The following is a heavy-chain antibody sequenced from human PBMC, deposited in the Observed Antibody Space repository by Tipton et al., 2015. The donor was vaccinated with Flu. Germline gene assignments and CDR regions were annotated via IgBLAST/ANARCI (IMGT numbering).Heavy chain of an antibody. D-gene: IGHD3-10*01. CDR2: IKPDGSET. CDR3: VRAIAASGSF. V-gene: IGHV3-7*04. J-gene: IGHJ4*02. CDR1: GFTFTDYW. Sequence: SLRLSCAASGFTFTDYWMHWVRQAPGKGLEWVAVIKPDGSETHYMGSVKGRFTLSRDNAKNSASLQMSSLRVEDTAVYYCVRAIAASGSFWGQGTLVTVSS.